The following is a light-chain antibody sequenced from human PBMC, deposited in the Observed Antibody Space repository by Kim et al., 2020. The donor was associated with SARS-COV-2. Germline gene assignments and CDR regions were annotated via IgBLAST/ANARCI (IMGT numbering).Light chain of an antibody. CDR1: QSLLHSDGKTY. CDR2: DVS. CDR3: LQTTQHPFT. J-gene: IGKJ4*01. V-gene: IGKV2D-29*02. Sequence: DVVMTQIPLSLSVTPGQSASISCRSNQSLLHSDGKTYLHWYVQRSGQSPQLLIYDVSNRFSGVPLRFSGGGSRTDFTLKISRVEAADAAIYFCLQTTQHPFTFGGGTKVDIK.